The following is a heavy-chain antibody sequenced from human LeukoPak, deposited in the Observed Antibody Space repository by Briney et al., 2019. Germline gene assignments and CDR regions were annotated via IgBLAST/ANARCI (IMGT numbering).Heavy chain of an antibody. CDR1: GFTFFDYE. CDR2: ISSSGRTI. J-gene: IGHJ4*02. CDR3: VTDGGDGGYFDY. Sequence: QAGGSLRLSCAASGFTFFDYEMNWVRQAPGKGLEWVSYISSSGRTIYYADSVKGRFTISRDNAKHSLYLQMNSLRAEDTAVYYCVTDGGDGGYFDYWGQGTLVTVSS. V-gene: IGHV3-48*03. D-gene: IGHD2-21*02.